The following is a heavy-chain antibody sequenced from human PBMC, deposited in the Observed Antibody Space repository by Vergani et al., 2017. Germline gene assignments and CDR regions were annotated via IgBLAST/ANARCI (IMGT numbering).Heavy chain of an antibody. CDR2: INPNSGGT. D-gene: IGHD3-16*02. J-gene: IGHJ6*03. CDR3: ARGLDDYIWGSERYTKYYYYYMDV. CDR1: GYTFTGYY. V-gene: IGHV1-2*02. Sequence: QVQLVQSGADLKKPGSSVKVSCKASGYTFTGYYMHWVRQAPGQGLEWMGWINPNSGGTTYAQKFQGRVTMTRDTSISTAYIELSSVRSDDTAVYYCARGLDDYIWGSERYTKYYYYYMDVWGKGTTVTVSS.